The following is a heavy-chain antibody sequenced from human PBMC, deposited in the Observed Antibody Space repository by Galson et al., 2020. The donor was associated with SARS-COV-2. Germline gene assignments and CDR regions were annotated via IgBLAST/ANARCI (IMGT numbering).Heavy chain of an antibody. V-gene: IGHV3-23*01. D-gene: IGHD3-10*01. CDR2: IGDSSGST. CDR3: AKDSYGANFGPDAFDI. J-gene: IGHJ3*02. CDR1: GFSFSHYA. Sequence: GESLKISCAASGFSFSHYAMSWVRRAPGRGLEWVSLIGDSSGSTYYADSVKGRFTISRDDSKNTLYLQMGSLRVEDTAVYYCAKDSYGANFGPDAFDIWGPGAMVTVSS.